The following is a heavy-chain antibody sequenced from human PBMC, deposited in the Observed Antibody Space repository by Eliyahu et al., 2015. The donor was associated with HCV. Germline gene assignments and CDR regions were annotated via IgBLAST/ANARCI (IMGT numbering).Heavy chain of an antibody. CDR3: AKEGGHYGSGSYRGVNWFDP. Sequence: EVQLLESGGGLVQPGGSLRLSCAASGFTFSSYAMXWVRQAPGKGLEWVSAISGSGGSTYYADSVKGRFTISRDNSKNTLYLQMNSLRAEDTAVYYCAKEGGHYGSGSYRGVNWFDPWGQGTLVTVSS. D-gene: IGHD3-10*01. J-gene: IGHJ5*02. V-gene: IGHV3-23*01. CDR2: ISGSGGST. CDR1: GFTFSSYA.